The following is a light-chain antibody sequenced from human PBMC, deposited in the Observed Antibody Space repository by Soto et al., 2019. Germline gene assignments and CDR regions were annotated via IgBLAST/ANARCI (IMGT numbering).Light chain of an antibody. V-gene: IGLV1-40*01. CDR1: SANIGGAYN. CDR2: GNN. Sequence: QSVLTQPPSVSGAPGQRVTIPCTGSSANIGGAYNVDWYQQLPGIAPKLLIYGNNTRPSGIPARFSGSKSGTSASLAISGLQSENEAEYFCGAWEDSLNGSVFGIGTKVTVL. J-gene: IGLJ1*01. CDR3: GAWEDSLNGSV.